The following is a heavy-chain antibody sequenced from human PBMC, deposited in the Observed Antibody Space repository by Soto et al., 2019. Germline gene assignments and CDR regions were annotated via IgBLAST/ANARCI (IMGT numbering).Heavy chain of an antibody. J-gene: IGHJ4*02. V-gene: IGHV2-5*02. Sequence: VSGPTLVNPTQTLTLTCTFSGFSLSTSGVGVGWIRQPPGKALEWLALIYWDDDKRYSPSLKSRLTITKDTSKNQVVLTMTIMDPVDTATYYCAHRPSYCSGGSCYSGFDYWGQGTLVTVSS. CDR1: GFSLSTSGVG. D-gene: IGHD2-15*01. CDR3: AHRPSYCSGGSCYSGFDY. CDR2: IYWDDDK.